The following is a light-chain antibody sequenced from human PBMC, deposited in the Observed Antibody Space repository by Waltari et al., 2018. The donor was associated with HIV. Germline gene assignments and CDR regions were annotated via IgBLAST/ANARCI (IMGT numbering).Light chain of an antibody. Sequence: DIQLTQSPSFVSASVGDRVTIPCRASPAIGSNLAWYRQSPGQGPRLLIFAASTLESGVPSRFSGTGSGTEFALTIKSLQPEDFATYYCQHLNTYPLFAFGPGTTVDIK. CDR2: AAS. J-gene: IGKJ3*01. CDR1: PAIGSN. V-gene: IGKV1-9*01. CDR3: QHLNTYPLFA.